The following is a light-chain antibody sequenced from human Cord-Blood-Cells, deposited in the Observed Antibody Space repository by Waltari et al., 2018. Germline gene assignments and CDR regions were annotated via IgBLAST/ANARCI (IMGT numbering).Light chain of an antibody. J-gene: IGKJ2*01. CDR3: QQYYSTPRT. V-gene: IGKV4-1*01. CDR2: WAS. CDR1: QSVLYSSNNKNY. Sequence: INCKSSQSVLYSSNNKNYLAWYQQKPGQPPKLLIYWASTRESGVPDRFSGSGSGTDFTLTISSLQAEDVAVYYCQQYYSTPRTFGQGTKLEIK.